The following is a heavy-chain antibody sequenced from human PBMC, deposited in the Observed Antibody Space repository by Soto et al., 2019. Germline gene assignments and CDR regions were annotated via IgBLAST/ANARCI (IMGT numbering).Heavy chain of an antibody. D-gene: IGHD6-13*01. CDR3: AKELGRNYYYGMDV. Sequence: GGSLRLSCAASGFTFSSYGMHWVRQAPGKGLEWVAVMSYDGSNKYYVDSVKGRFTISRDNSKNTLYLQMNSLRAEDTAVYYCAKELGRNYYYGMDVWGQGTTVTVSS. CDR1: GFTFSSYG. V-gene: IGHV3-30*18. CDR2: MSYDGSNK. J-gene: IGHJ6*02.